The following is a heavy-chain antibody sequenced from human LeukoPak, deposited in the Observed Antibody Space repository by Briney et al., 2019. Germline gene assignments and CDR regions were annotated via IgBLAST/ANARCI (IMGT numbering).Heavy chain of an antibody. CDR2: ISGNGGST. J-gene: IGHJ6*02. CDR3: AKGSYYYGMDV. V-gene: IGHV3-23*01. Sequence: GSLRLSCAASGFTFSSYAMSWARQAPGKGLDWVSSISGNGGSTYYADSVKGRVTISRDNSKNTLYLQVNSLRAEDTAIYYCAKGSYYYGMDVWGQGTTVTVSS. CDR1: GFTFSSYA.